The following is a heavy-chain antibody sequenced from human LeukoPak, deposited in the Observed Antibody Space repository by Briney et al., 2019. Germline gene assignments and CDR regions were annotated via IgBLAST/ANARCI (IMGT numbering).Heavy chain of an antibody. CDR3: VSHSNTLTSYCFDY. CDR1: GFTVSANY. CDR2: IYADGNT. J-gene: IGHJ4*02. Sequence: PGGSLRLSCAASGFTVSANYMTWVRQAPGKGLEWVSIIYADGNTYYADSVKGRFTISRDNSKNTLSLQMSSLRAEDTAVYYCVSHSNTLTSYCFDYWGQGNLVTVSS. D-gene: IGHD3-9*01. V-gene: IGHV3-53*01.